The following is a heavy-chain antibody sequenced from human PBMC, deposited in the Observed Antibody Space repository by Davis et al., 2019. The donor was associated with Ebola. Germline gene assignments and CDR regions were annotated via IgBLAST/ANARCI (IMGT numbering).Heavy chain of an antibody. CDR3: ARSSSWYFDYGMDV. V-gene: IGHV1-46*01. J-gene: IGHJ6*02. CDR2: INPSGGST. D-gene: IGHD6-13*01. CDR1: GYTFTSYY. Sequence: ASVKVSCKASGYTFTSYYMHWVRQAPGQGLEWMGIINPSGGSTSYAQKFQGRVTITADKSTSTAYMELSSLRSEDTAVYYCARSSSWYFDYGMDVWGQGTTVTVSS.